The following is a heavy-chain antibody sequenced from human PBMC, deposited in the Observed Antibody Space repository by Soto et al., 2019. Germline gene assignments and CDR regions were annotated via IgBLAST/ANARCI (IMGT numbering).Heavy chain of an antibody. Sequence: SVKVSCKASGGTFSSYAISWVRQAPGQGLEWMGGIIPIFGTANYAQKFQGRVTITADESTSTAYMELSSLRSEDTAVYYCARDPDYDFWSEGFDPWGQGTLVTV. D-gene: IGHD3-3*01. CDR3: ARDPDYDFWSEGFDP. CDR2: IIPIFGTA. V-gene: IGHV1-69*13. CDR1: GGTFSSYA. J-gene: IGHJ5*02.